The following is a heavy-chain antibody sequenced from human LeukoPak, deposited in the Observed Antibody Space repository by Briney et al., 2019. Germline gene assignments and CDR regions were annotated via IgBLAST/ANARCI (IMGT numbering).Heavy chain of an antibody. V-gene: IGHV7-4-1*02. J-gene: IGHJ4*02. CDR3: ARSNNDGDYLGVGFDY. D-gene: IGHD4-17*01. Sequence: ASVKVSCEASGYTFTSYAMNWVRQAPGQGLEWMGWINTNTGNPTYARGFTGRFVFSLDTSVSTAYLHISSLQAEDTAVYYCARSNNDGDYLGVGFDYWGQGTLVTVSS. CDR1: GYTFTSYA. CDR2: INTNTGNP.